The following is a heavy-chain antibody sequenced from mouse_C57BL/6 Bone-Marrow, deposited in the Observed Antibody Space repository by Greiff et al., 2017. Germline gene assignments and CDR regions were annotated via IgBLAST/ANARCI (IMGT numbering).Heavy chain of an antibody. CDR3: ATTYYSNYLSAY. V-gene: IGHV1-55*01. CDR2: IYPGSGST. Sequence: QVQLQQPGAELVKPGASVKMSCKASGYTFTSYWLTWVKQRPGQGLEWIGDIYPGSGSTNYNEKFKSKATLTVDTSSSTAYMQLSSLTSEDSAVYYCATTYYSNYLSAYWGQGTLVTVSA. CDR1: GYTFTSYW. J-gene: IGHJ3*01. D-gene: IGHD2-5*01.